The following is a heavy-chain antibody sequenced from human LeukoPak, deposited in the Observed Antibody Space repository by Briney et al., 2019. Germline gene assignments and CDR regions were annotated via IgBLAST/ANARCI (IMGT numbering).Heavy chain of an antibody. CDR1: GFTFSSYW. J-gene: IGHJ4*02. V-gene: IGHV3-74*01. Sequence: GGSLRLSCAASGFTFSSYWMHWVRHVPGKGLVWVSRISSDGTTSSHADSVKGRFTISRDNAKNTMYLQMNGLRAEDTAVYYCARSRTSGWSYFDYWGQGTLVTVSP. CDR3: ARSRTSGWSYFDY. D-gene: IGHD6-19*01. CDR2: ISSDGTTS.